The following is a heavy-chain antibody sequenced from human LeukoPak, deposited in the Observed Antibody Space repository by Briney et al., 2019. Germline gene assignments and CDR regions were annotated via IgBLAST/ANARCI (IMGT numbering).Heavy chain of an antibody. CDR1: GYTFTGYY. Sequence: ASVKVSCKASGYTFTGYYMHWVRQAPGQGLEWMGWINPNSGGTNYAQKFQGRVTMTRDTSISTAYMELSRLRSDDTAVYYCARGNVPGIAVAGTMNDAFDIWGQGTMVTVSS. CDR3: ARGNVPGIAVAGTMNDAFDI. D-gene: IGHD6-19*01. J-gene: IGHJ3*02. CDR2: INPNSGGT. V-gene: IGHV1-2*02.